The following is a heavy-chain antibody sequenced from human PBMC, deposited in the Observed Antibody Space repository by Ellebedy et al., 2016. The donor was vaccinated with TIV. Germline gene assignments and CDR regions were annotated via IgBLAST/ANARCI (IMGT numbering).Heavy chain of an antibody. Sequence: ASVKVSXXASVYTFTSHYLHWLRQDPGQGLEWMGLINPTGGSTNYAQKFQGRVTLTRDTSTSTDYMELSSLTSEDTAVYYCARDNSDSNRAWWFDPWGQGTLVTVSS. J-gene: IGHJ5*02. V-gene: IGHV1-46*01. D-gene: IGHD6-13*01. CDR1: VYTFTSHY. CDR3: ARDNSDSNRAWWFDP. CDR2: INPTGGST.